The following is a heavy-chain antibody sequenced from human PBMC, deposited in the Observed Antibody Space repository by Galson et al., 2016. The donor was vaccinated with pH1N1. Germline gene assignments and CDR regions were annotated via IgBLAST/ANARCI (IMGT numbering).Heavy chain of an antibody. J-gene: IGHJ3*02. V-gene: IGHV3-48*01. CDR3: ARGGDKQLVWLGHDAFNI. CDR2: ITITSTTI. Sequence: SLRLSCAASEFTFSSYGMNWVRQAPGKGLEWVSYITITSTTIYYADSVKGRVTITADASPSTAYMELSSLRSEDTAIYYCARGGDKQLVWLGHDAFNIWGQGTMVIVSS. D-gene: IGHD6-6*01. CDR1: EFTFSSYG.